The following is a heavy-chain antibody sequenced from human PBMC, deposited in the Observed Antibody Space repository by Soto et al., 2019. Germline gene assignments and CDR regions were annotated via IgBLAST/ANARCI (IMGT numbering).Heavy chain of an antibody. CDR3: ARADIVVVVAATTPYYYYGMDV. V-gene: IGHV1-69*02. Sequence: QVQLVQSGAEVKKPGSSVKVSCKASGGTFSSYTISWVRQAPGQGLEWMGRIIPILGIANYAQKFQGRVTITADKSTGTAYMGLSSLRSEDTAVYYCARADIVVVVAATTPYYYYGMDVWGQGTTVTVSS. CDR2: IIPILGIA. J-gene: IGHJ6*02. D-gene: IGHD2-15*01. CDR1: GGTFSSYT.